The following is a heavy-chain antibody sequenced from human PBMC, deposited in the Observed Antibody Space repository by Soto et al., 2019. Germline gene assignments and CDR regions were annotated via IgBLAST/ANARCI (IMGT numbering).Heavy chain of an antibody. V-gene: IGHV6-1*01. CDR3: ARISSGIAAAGLRYFDY. CDR1: GDSVSSKSAA. Sequence: SQTLSLTCVISGDSVSSKSAAWHWIRQSPSRGLEWLGRTYYRSKWSSNYAVSVKSRITINPDTSKNQCSLQLRSVTPDDTAMYYCARISSGIAAAGLRYFDYWGQGTLVTVSS. CDR2: TYYRSKWSS. D-gene: IGHD6-13*01. J-gene: IGHJ4*02.